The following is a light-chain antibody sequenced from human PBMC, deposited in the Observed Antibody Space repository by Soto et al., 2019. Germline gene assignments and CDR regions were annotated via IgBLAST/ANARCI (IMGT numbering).Light chain of an antibody. CDR2: GAS. Sequence: EIVLTPSPATLSVSPGERATLSCRASQSVSSNLAWYQQKPGQAPSLLIYGASTRATGVPARFSGSGSGTEFTLTITRVEPEDFAVYYCQQYGDSPPWTFGQGTKVDIK. V-gene: IGKV3-15*01. CDR3: QQYGDSPPWT. J-gene: IGKJ1*01. CDR1: QSVSSN.